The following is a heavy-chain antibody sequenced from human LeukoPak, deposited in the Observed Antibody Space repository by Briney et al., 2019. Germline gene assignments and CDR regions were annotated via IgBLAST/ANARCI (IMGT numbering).Heavy chain of an antibody. J-gene: IGHJ4*02. V-gene: IGHV1-18*01. D-gene: IGHD3-10*01. CDR2: ISAYNGNT. Sequence: ASVKVSCKASGYTFTSYGISWVRQAPGQGLEWMGWISAYNGNTNYAQKLQGRVAMTTDTSTSTAYMELRSLRSDDTAVYYCARLPPNRYYSGTSEFYYCGQGTLVTVSS. CDR3: ARLPPNRYYSGTSEFYY. CDR1: GYTFTSYG.